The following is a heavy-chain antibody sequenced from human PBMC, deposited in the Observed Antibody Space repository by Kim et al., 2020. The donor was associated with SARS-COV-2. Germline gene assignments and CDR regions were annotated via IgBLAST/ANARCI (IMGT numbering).Heavy chain of an antibody. CDR1: GFTFSSYS. CDR2: ISSSSSYI. CDR3: AGTEWELPFDY. Sequence: GGSLRLSCAASGFTFSSYSMNWVRQAPGKGLEWVSSISSSSSYIYYADSVKGRFTISRDNAKNSLYLQMNSLRAEDTAVYYCAGTEWELPFDYWGQGTLVTVSS. D-gene: IGHD1-26*01. V-gene: IGHV3-21*01. J-gene: IGHJ4*02.